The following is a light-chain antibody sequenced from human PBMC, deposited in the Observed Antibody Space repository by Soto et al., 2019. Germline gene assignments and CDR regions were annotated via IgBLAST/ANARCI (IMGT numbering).Light chain of an antibody. CDR1: QSISDT. CDR3: QQYNNWPWT. V-gene: IGKV3-15*01. J-gene: IGKJ1*01. CDR2: GAS. Sequence: EIMMTRSPATLSVSPGGRATLSCRASQSISDTLAWYQQKPGQAPRLLIHGASTRAPGFPARFSGSGSGTDFTLTISSLQSEDFAVYYCQQYNNWPWTFGQVSKVAIK.